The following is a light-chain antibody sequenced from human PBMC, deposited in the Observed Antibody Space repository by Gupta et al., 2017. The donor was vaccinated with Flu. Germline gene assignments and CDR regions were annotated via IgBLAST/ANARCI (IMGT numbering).Light chain of an antibody. V-gene: IGLV1-36*01. CDR3: AAWDDSLNGWV. J-gene: IGLJ3*02. CDR1: SSSFGNSA. CDR2: YDD. Sequence: QSVLTQPPSVSGAPRQRVTISCSGSSSSFGNSAGNWYQPPPGKTPKLLIYYDDLLYSGVSDRFSGSKSGTSASLGISGLQSDDEADYYCAAWDDSLNGWVFGGGTKLTVV.